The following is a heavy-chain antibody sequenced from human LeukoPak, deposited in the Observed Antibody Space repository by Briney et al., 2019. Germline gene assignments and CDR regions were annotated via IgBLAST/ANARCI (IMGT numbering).Heavy chain of an antibody. Sequence: ASVKVSCKASGYTFTGYYMHWVRQAPGQGLEWMGWINPNSGGTNYAQKFQGRVTMTRDTSISTACMELSRLRSDDTAVYYCARSPVRYYYYYYYMDVWGKGTTVTVSS. D-gene: IGHD1-1*01. CDR3: ARSPVRYYYYYYYMDV. J-gene: IGHJ6*03. CDR2: INPNSGGT. CDR1: GYTFTGYY. V-gene: IGHV1-2*02.